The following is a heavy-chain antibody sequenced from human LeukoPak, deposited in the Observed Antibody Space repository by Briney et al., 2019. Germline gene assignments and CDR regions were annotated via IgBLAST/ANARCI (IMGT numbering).Heavy chain of an antibody. CDR1: GGSISSYY. V-gene: IGHV4-59*01. D-gene: IGHD3-22*01. J-gene: IGHJ5*02. CDR2: IYYSGST. Sequence: PSETLSLICTVSGGSISSYYWRWIRQPPGKGLEWIGYIYYSGSTNYNPSLKSRVTISVDTSKNQFSLKLSSVTAADTAVYYCARDRRGYYDSSGYGYWFDPWGQGTLVTVSS. CDR3: ARDRRGYYDSSGYGYWFDP.